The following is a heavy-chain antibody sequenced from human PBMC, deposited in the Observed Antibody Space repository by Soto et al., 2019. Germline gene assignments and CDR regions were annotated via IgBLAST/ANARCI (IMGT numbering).Heavy chain of an antibody. CDR1: GGSFSSFA. CDR2: IIPMFGSA. Sequence: SVKVSCKASGGSFSSFAFSWVRQAPGQGLEWMGGIIPMFGSANYAQEFLGRVTFTADDSTSTAYMELRRLRSDDTAIYFCARGRDAASQFYSPHGMDVWGQGTTVTVSS. V-gene: IGHV1-69*13. J-gene: IGHJ6*02. CDR3: ARGRDAASQFYSPHGMDV. D-gene: IGHD2-15*01.